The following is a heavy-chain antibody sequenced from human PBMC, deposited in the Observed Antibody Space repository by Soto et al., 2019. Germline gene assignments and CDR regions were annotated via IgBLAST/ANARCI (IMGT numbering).Heavy chain of an antibody. CDR2: ISVYNGNT. J-gene: IGHJ3*02. CDR3: ARDPQYSGSLSGGGDAFDI. V-gene: IGHV1-18*01. CDR1: GYSFINCG. D-gene: IGHD1-26*01. Sequence: ASVKVSCKASGYSFINCGLPWVRPAPGQGLEWIGWISVYNGNTHYAESLQGRVTMTTDTSTTTAYMELRSLTSDDTAMYYCARDPQYSGSLSGGGDAFDIWGQGTMVTVSS.